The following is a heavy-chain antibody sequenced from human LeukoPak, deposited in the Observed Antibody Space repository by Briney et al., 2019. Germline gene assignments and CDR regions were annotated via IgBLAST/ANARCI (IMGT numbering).Heavy chain of an antibody. CDR1: GGSISSSSDY. CDR2: LYYSGST. CDR3: ARVNGHYDMPPYYFDY. D-gene: IGHD3-9*01. Sequence: PSETLSRTCTVSGGSISSSSDYGGWVRQPPGKGLEWIGSLYYSGSTYYNPSLKSRVTISVDTSKNQFSLKLSSVTAADTAVYYCARVNGHYDMPPYYFDYWGQGTLVTVSS. J-gene: IGHJ4*02. V-gene: IGHV4-39*07.